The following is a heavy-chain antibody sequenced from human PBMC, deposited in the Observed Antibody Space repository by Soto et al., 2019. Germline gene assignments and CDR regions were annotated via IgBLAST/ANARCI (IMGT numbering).Heavy chain of an antibody. CDR1: GYTFTSYG. V-gene: IGHV1-18*01. CDR3: ARGRYGDY. J-gene: IGHJ4*02. CDR2: ISAHNDNT. D-gene: IGHD1-1*01. Sequence: QVHLVQSGAEVKKPGASVKVSCKCSGYTFTSYGMTWVRQAPGQGLEWMGWISAHNDNTDYAQKPQGRVTETRDTSTSTAYMELRGLISDDTAVYYCARGRYGDYWGQGAMVTVSS.